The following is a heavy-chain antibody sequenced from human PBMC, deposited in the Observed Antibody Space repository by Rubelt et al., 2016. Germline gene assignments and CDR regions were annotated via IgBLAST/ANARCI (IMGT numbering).Heavy chain of an antibody. CDR2: IYYSGST. J-gene: IGHJ4*02. CDR3: ARHTPTTLAAVHFDY. Sequence: QVQLQESGPGLVKPSETLSLTCTVSGGSISSYYWSWIRQPPGKGLEWIGYIYYSGSTNYNPSLKSRVTISVDTSKNQFSQRPSSVTAADTAGYYCARHTPTTLAAVHFDYWGQGTLVTVSS. D-gene: IGHD2-15*01. V-gene: IGHV4-59*01. CDR1: GGSISSYY.